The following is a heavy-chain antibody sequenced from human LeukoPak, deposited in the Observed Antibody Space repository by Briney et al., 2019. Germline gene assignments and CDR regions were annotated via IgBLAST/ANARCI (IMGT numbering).Heavy chain of an antibody. CDR1: GFLVTSTH. D-gene: IGHD3-10*01. CDR2: IYDDGGT. V-gene: IGHV3-66*01. CDR3: ARDRAGRRSSWVEFDL. J-gene: IGHJ5*02. Sequence: GGSLRLSCTVSGFLVTSTHMDWVRQAPGKVPEWVGIIYDDGGTVHAESVKGRFTISRENSKNTMYLQMNSLRPEDSAVYYCARDRAGRRSSWVEFDLWGQGMLVTVSS.